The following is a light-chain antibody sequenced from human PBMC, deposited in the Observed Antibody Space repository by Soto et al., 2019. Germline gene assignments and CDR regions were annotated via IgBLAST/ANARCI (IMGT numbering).Light chain of an antibody. J-gene: IGLJ1*01. CDR2: EVT. V-gene: IGLV2-23*02. Sequence: QPASVSWSPEQSVTISCTVTSSDVGTYNLVSWYQQHPGKAPKLIIYEVTERPSGVSNRFSGSKFGNTASLTISGLLPEDEADYYCCSYGGSSALPYVFGTGTKVTVL. CDR1: SSDVGTYNL. CDR3: CSYGGSSALPYV.